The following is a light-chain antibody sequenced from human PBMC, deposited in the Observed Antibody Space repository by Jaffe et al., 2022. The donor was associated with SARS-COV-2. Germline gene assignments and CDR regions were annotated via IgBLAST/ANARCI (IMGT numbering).Light chain of an antibody. J-gene: IGKJ1*01. V-gene: IGKV1-9*01. Sequence: DIQLTQSPSFLSASLGERVTITCRASQDISNHLAWYQQKPEKAPKLLMHSASTLQRGVSSRFNGGGSGTEFTLTISGLQPEDFATYYCQQLNSFPRTFGQGTKVEIK. CDR2: SAS. CDR1: QDISNH. CDR3: QQLNSFPRT.